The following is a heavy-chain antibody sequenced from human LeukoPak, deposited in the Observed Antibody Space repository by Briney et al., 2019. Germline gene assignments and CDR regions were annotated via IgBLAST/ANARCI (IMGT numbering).Heavy chain of an antibody. Sequence: ASMKVSCKASGYTFTSYGISWVRQAPGQGLEWMGWISAYNGNTNYAQKLQGRVTMTTDTSTSTAYMELRSLRSDDTAVYYCAREGVTIFGVVSPFDIWGQGTMVTVSS. V-gene: IGHV1-18*01. CDR2: ISAYNGNT. J-gene: IGHJ3*02. D-gene: IGHD3-3*01. CDR1: GYTFTSYG. CDR3: AREGVTIFGVVSPFDI.